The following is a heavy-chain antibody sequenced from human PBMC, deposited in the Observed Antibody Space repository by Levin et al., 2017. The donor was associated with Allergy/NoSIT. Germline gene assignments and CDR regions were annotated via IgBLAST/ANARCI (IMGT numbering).Heavy chain of an antibody. D-gene: IGHD3-10*01. Sequence: PGGSLRLSCAASGFTFNDYALHWVRQAPGKGLEWVAGISWNSGSIGYADSVKGRFTISRDNAKKSLYLEMRSLRAEDTALYYCAKDMTVGFGGRGFDHWGQGSLLTVSS. CDR3: AKDMTVGFGGRGFDH. CDR2: ISWNSGSI. V-gene: IGHV3-9*01. CDR1: GFTFNDYA. J-gene: IGHJ4*01.